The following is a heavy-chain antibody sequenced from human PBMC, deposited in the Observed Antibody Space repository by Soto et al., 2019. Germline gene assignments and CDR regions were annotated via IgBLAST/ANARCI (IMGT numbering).Heavy chain of an antibody. CDR1: GFSFSNYA. Sequence: EVQLVESGGGLVQPGGPRRVSCAASGFSFSNYAMNWVRQAPGKGLEWVSYISIGRGSIFYADSVKGRFTISRDDAKNSLYMQMNTLRDEDTAVYYCVRDDRWAFDFWGQGTMVTVSS. D-gene: IGHD3-22*01. CDR2: ISIGRGSI. V-gene: IGHV3-48*02. CDR3: VRDDRWAFDF. J-gene: IGHJ3*01.